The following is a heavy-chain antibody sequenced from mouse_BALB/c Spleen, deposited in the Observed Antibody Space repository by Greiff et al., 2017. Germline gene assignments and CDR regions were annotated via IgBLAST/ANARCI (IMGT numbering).Heavy chain of an antibody. Sequence: EVQRVESGPGLVKPSQSLSLTCTVTGYSITSDYAWNWIRQFPGNKLEWMGYISYSGSTSYNPSLKSRISITRDTSKNQFFLQLNSVTTEDTATYYCARGEWSHFDYWGQGTTLTVSS. CDR1: GYSITSDYA. J-gene: IGHJ2*01. CDR3: ARGEWSHFDY. CDR2: ISYSGST. V-gene: IGHV3-2*02. D-gene: IGHD1-1*02.